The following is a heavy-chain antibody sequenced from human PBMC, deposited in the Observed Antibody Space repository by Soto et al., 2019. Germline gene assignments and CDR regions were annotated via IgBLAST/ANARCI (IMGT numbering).Heavy chain of an antibody. Sequence: EVQLLESGGGLIQPGGSLRLSCTASGFTFSSYAMSWVRQAPGKGLEWVSSISGGGGNSYYADSVKGRVTISRDNSKNTMHLQMNRLRADDTAVYYCAKAVGVWFWYGMDVWGQGTSVKVSS. D-gene: IGHD3-10*01. V-gene: IGHV3-23*01. CDR1: GFTFSSYA. CDR3: AKAVGVWFWYGMDV. CDR2: ISGGGGNS. J-gene: IGHJ6*02.